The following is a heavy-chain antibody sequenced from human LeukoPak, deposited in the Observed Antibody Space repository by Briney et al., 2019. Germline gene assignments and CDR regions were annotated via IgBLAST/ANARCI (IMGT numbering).Heavy chain of an antibody. CDR2: ISYDGSNK. CDR1: GFTFSSYA. D-gene: IGHD3-22*01. Sequence: PGRSLRLSCAASGFTFSSYAMHWVRQAPGKGLEWVAVISYDGSNKYYADSVKGRFTISRDNSKITLYLQMNSLRAEDTAVYYCARDRDSSGYLDYWGQGTLVTVSS. V-gene: IGHV3-30*01. CDR3: ARDRDSSGYLDY. J-gene: IGHJ4*02.